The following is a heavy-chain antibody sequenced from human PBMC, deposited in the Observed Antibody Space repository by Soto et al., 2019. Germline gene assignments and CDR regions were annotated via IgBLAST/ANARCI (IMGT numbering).Heavy chain of an antibody. CDR3: ARSVEGHFTY. CDR1: GFRFSIYS. V-gene: IGHV3-48*02. J-gene: IGHJ4*02. Sequence: EVQLVESGGNLVQPGGSLRLSCAASGFRFSIYSMNWVRQAPGKGPEWSAYITSYTKTIKYADSVKGRFTISRDNGKNSLYPHMNSLRDEDTAVYYCARSVEGHFTYWGQGTVVTVSA. CDR2: ITSYTKTI. D-gene: IGHD3-3*02.